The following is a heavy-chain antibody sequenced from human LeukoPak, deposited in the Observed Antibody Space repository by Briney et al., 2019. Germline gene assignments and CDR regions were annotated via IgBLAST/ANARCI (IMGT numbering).Heavy chain of an antibody. CDR2: ISGSGGST. V-gene: IGHV3-23*01. D-gene: IGHD3-10*01. CDR3: AKDFTIRGFGELWGDYFDY. Sequence: GGSLRLSCAASGFTFSSYAMSWVRQAPGKGLEWVSAISGSGGSTYYADSVKGRFTISRDNSKNTLYLQMNSLRAEDTAVYYCAKDFTIRGFGELWGDYFDYWGQGTLVTVSS. CDR1: GFTFSSYA. J-gene: IGHJ4*02.